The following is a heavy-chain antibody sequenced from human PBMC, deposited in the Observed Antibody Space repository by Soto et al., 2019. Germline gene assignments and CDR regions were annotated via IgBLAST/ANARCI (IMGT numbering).Heavy chain of an antibody. CDR1: GFTFSSYG. D-gene: IGHD1-26*01. J-gene: IGHJ5*02. V-gene: IGHV3-30*18. CDR2: ISYDGSNK. Sequence: QVQLVESGGGVVQPGRSLRLSCAASGFTFSSYGMHWVRQAPGQGLEWVAVISYDGSNKYYADSVKGRFTISRDNSKNTLYLQMNSLRAEDTAVYYCAKDVDSGSYSNWFDPWGQGTLVTVSS. CDR3: AKDVDSGSYSNWFDP.